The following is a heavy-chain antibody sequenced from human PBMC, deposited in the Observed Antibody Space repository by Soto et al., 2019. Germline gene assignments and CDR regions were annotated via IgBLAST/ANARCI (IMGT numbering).Heavy chain of an antibody. V-gene: IGHV3-48*01. D-gene: IGHD1-1*01. CDR1: GFTFSSYS. J-gene: IGHJ6*03. Sequence: GGSLRLSCAASGFTFSSYSMNWVRQAPGKGLEWVSYISSSSSTIYYADSVKGRFTISRDNAKNSLYLQMNSLRAEDTAVYYCARYSELEPFLGFYYYYMDVWGKGTTVTVSS. CDR2: ISSSSSTI. CDR3: ARYSELEPFLGFYYYYMDV.